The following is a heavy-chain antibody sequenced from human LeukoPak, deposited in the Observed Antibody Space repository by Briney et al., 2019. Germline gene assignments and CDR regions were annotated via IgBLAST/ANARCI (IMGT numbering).Heavy chain of an antibody. Sequence: GGSLRLSCAASGFTFSTYWMAWVRQALGKGLEWVANIKGDESARHQADSVKGRFTISRDNAQNSVYLQMSSLRGEDTAVYYCARDVGGSLDYWGQGTLVTVSS. CDR1: GFTFSTYW. J-gene: IGHJ4*02. CDR3: ARDVGGSLDY. CDR2: IKGDESAR. V-gene: IGHV3-7*01. D-gene: IGHD1-26*01.